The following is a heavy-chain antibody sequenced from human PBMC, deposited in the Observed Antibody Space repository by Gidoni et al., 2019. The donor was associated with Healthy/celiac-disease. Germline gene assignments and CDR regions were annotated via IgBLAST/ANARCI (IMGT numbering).Heavy chain of an antibody. CDR1: GGSVSSGSYY. D-gene: IGHD4-17*01. CDR2: IYYSGST. J-gene: IGHJ4*02. Sequence: QVQLQESGPGLVKPSETLSLTCTVSGGSVSSGSYYWSWIRQPPGKGLEWIGYIYYSGSTNYNPSLKSRVTISVDTSKNQFSLKLSSVTAADTAVYYCARAAYGDSAQDYWGQGTLVTVSS. V-gene: IGHV4-61*01. CDR3: ARAAYGDSAQDY.